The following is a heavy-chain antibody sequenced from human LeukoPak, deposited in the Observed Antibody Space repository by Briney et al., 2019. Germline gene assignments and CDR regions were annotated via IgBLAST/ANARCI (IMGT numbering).Heavy chain of an antibody. J-gene: IGHJ4*02. V-gene: IGHV3-15*01. Sequence: GGSLRLSCAASGFTFSNAWMSWVRQAPGKGLEWGGRIKSKTDGGTTDYAAPVKGRFTISRDDSKNTLYLQMNSLKTEDTAVYYCTTGFPPYYDFWSGSNDDYWGQGTLVTVSS. CDR1: GFTFSNAW. CDR2: IKSKTDGGTT. D-gene: IGHD3-3*01. CDR3: TTGFPPYYDFWSGSNDDY.